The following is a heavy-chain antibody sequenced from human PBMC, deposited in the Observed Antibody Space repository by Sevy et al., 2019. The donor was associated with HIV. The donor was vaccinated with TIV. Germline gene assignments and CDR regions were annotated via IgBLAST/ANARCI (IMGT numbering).Heavy chain of an antibody. V-gene: IGHV4-39*01. J-gene: IGHJ1*01. CDR1: GGSITDKKYY. D-gene: IGHD6-13*01. CDR2: ISYGRST. Sequence: SETLSLTCTVSGGSITDKKYYWAWIRQPPGKGLEWIGGISYGRSTYYNPSLQRLVTLSVDTCKNQFSLNQSSVTAADTAKYYGARRVAAAGQGNEYFQHWGRGTLVTVSS. CDR3: ARRVAAAGQGNEYFQH.